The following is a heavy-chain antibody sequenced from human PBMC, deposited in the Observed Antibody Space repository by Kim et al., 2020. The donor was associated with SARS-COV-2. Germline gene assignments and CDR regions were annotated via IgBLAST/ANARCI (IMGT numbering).Heavy chain of an antibody. Sequence: GGSLRLSCAASGFTFSDNYMTWIRQAPGQGLEWLSDISSGGHTSYTGSVKRRFTISRDNAKKSMYLQMNSLRVEDTAVYYCVRDRDRYNSFAYWGQGTLVTV. CDR2: ISSGGHT. CDR3: VRDRDRYNSFAY. J-gene: IGHJ4*02. V-gene: IGHV3-11*06. D-gene: IGHD5-12*01. CDR1: GFTFSDNY.